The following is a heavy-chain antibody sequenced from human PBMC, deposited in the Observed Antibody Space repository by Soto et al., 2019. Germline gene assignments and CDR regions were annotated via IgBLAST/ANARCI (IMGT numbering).Heavy chain of an antibody. D-gene: IGHD1-1*01. CDR2: IIPIFGTA. Sequence: SVKVSCKASGGTFSSYAISWVRQAPGQGLEWMGGIIPIFGTANYAQKFQGRVTITADESTSTAYMELSSLRSEDTAVSYCARAAAREMATKETGDGHMGYYYDGIHVWGQGTTVTVYS. V-gene: IGHV1-69*13. J-gene: IGHJ6*02. CDR3: ARAAAREMATKETGDGHMGYYYDGIHV. CDR1: GGTFSSYA.